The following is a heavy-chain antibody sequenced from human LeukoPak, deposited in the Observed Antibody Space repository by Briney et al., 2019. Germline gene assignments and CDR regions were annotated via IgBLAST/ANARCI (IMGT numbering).Heavy chain of an antibody. CDR3: AKQRDYYDSSGYYRGYYFGY. Sequence: GGSLRLSCADSGFTFSSYAMSWVRQAPGKGLEWVSSISGSSTRTYYADSVKGRFTVSRDNPKNTLYLQMNSLRAEDTAVYYCAKQRDYYDSSGYYRGYYFGYWGQGTLVTVSS. CDR1: GFTFSSYA. J-gene: IGHJ4*02. V-gene: IGHV3-23*01. D-gene: IGHD3-22*01. CDR2: ISGSSTRT.